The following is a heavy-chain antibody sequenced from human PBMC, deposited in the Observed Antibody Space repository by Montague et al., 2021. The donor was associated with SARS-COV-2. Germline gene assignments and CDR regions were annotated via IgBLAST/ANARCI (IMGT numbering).Heavy chain of an antibody. CDR1: GGSFSGNY. CDR3: ARGLPVTTLFYYFGMDV. J-gene: IGHJ6*02. D-gene: IGHD4-11*01. Sequence: SETLSLTCAVYGGSFSGNYWSWIRQPPGKGLEWIGKVNHYGSTNYNPSXXSRVTMSVDTSKNQFSLKLSSVTAADTAVYYCARGLPVTTLFYYFGMDVWGQGTTVTVSS. V-gene: IGHV4-34*01. CDR2: VNHYGST.